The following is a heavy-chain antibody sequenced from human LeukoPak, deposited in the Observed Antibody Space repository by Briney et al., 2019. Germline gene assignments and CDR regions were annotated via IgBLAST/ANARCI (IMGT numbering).Heavy chain of an antibody. CDR1: GYTFTSYY. D-gene: IGHD3-22*01. CDR2: INPSGGST. CDR3: ARDSRDSSGYYYYYYMDV. Sequence: ASVKVSCEASGYTFTSYYMHWVRQAPGQGLEWMGIINPSGGSTSYAQKFQGRVTMTRDTSTSTVYMELSSLRSEDTAVYYCARDSRDSSGYYYYYYMDVWGKGTTVTVSS. V-gene: IGHV1-46*01. J-gene: IGHJ6*03.